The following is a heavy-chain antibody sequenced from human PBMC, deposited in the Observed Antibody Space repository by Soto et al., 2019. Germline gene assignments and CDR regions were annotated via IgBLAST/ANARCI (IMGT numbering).Heavy chain of an antibody. CDR3: ARALDIVVVVAATSWFDP. J-gene: IGHJ5*02. CDR1: GDSVSSNSAA. D-gene: IGHD2-15*01. Sequence: QVPLQQSGPGLVKPSQTLSLTCAISGDSVSSNSAAWNWIRQSPSRGLEWLGRTYYRSKWYNDYAVSVKSRITINPDTSKNQFSLQLNSVTPEDTAVYYCARALDIVVVVAATSWFDPWGQGTLVTVSS. CDR2: TYYRSKWYN. V-gene: IGHV6-1*01.